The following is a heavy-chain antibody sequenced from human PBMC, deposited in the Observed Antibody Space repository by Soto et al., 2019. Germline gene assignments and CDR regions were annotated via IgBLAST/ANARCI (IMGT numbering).Heavy chain of an antibody. J-gene: IGHJ4*02. CDR2: INPNGDTT. Sequence: QVQLVQSGAEVRNPGASVKLSCKASGYTFNMYYMHWVRQAPGQGLEWMGVINPNGDTTTYAQRFQGRLTMTRDTSTSTVYMDLTSLRSEDTAVYYCAREGAAAARMFDYWGQGTLVTVSS. V-gene: IGHV1-46*02. CDR1: GYTFNMYY. D-gene: IGHD6-13*01. CDR3: AREGAAAARMFDY.